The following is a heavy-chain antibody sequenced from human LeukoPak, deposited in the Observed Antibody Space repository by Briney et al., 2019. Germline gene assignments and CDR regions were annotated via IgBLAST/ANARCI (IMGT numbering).Heavy chain of an antibody. CDR2: IYYSGST. V-gene: IGHV4-39*07. D-gene: IGHD1-26*01. Sequence: SETLSLTCTVSGGSISSSSYYWGWIRQPPGTGLEWIGSIYYSGSTYYNPSLKSRVTISVDTSKNQFSLKLSSVTAADTAVYYCARDGWEASDYYYYMDVWGKGTTVTVSS. CDR3: ARDGWEASDYYYYMDV. J-gene: IGHJ6*03. CDR1: GGSISSSSYY.